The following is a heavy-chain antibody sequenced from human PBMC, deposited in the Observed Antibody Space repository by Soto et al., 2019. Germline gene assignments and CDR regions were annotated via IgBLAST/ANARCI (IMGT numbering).Heavy chain of an antibody. CDR2: INPNSGGT. D-gene: IGHD3-3*01. Sequence: ASVKVSCKASGYNFTGYYMHWVRQAPGQGLEWMGWINPNSGGTNYAQKFQGRVTMTRDTSISTAYMELSRLRSDDTAVYYCARGKSGYHNWFDPWGQGTLVTVS. V-gene: IGHV1-2*02. CDR3: ARGKSGYHNWFDP. J-gene: IGHJ5*02. CDR1: GYNFTGYY.